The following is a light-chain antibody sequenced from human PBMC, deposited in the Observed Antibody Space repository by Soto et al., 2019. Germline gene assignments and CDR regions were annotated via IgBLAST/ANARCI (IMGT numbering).Light chain of an antibody. V-gene: IGKV3-20*01. CDR3: HRYDDSAPYT. CDR2: GAY. J-gene: IGKJ2*01. CDR1: QNIRGKF. Sequence: EIVLTQSPGTLSLSPGERATLSCRASQNIRGKFLAWYQQKPGQAPSLLIYGAYRRAAGIPDRFSGSGSGTDFTLTITRLEPEDSAVYFCHRYDDSAPYTFGQGT.